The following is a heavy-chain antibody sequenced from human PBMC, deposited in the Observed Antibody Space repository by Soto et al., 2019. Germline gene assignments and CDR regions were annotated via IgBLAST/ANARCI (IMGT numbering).Heavy chain of an antibody. D-gene: IGHD2-2*01. CDR1: GFTFSSYG. CDR2: IWYDGSNK. CDR3: ARDICSSTSCYAHYYYGMDV. Sequence: PGGSLRLSCAASGFTFSSYGRHWVRQAPGKGLECVAVIWYDGSNKYYADSVKGRFTISRDNSKNTLYLQMNSLRAEDTAVYYCARDICSSTSCYAHYYYGMDVWGQGTTVTVSS. V-gene: IGHV3-33*01. J-gene: IGHJ6*02.